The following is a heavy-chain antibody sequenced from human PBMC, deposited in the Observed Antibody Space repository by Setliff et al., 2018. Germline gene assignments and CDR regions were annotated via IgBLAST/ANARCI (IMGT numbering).Heavy chain of an antibody. CDR1: GGSINNYY. J-gene: IGHJ4*02. Sequence: SETLSLTCTVSGGSINNYYWSWVRQPPGKGLEWIGEINHSGSTNYNPSLKSRVTISVDTSKNQFSLKLSSVTAADTALYYCASERESASRQTYFDSWGQGTLVTVSS. CDR2: INHSGST. V-gene: IGHV4-34*01. CDR3: ASERESASRQTYFDS. D-gene: IGHD2-15*01.